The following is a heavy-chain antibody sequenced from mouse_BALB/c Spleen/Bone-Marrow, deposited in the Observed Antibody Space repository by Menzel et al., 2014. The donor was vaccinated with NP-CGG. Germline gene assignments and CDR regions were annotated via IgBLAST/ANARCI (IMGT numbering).Heavy chain of an antibody. Sequence: VQGVESGAELVRPGTSLKVFCQASGYVFTDFLLEWVKQRPGQGLEWVGVINPGSGGTNYNEKFKDKATLTADRSSSTAYMQLSSLTSDDSAVYFCARSRDYYDNNSFAYWGQGTLVTVSA. D-gene: IGHD1-1*01. V-gene: IGHV1-54*03. J-gene: IGHJ3*01. CDR2: INPGSGGT. CDR1: GYVFTDFL. CDR3: ARSRDYYDNNSFAY.